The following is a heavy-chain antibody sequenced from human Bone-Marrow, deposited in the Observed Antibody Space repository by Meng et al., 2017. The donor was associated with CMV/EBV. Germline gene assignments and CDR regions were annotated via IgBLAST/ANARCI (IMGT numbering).Heavy chain of an antibody. J-gene: IGHJ2*01. Sequence: QEVLVLSGAEVKKAGASVKVSCKAAGDTFTGYYMHWGRQATGQGLEWMGWINPNSGGTNSAQKFQGRVTMTRDTSISTAYMELSRLRSDDTAVYYCARIPRGYFDLWGRGTLVTVSS. CDR1: GDTFTGYY. CDR3: ARIPRGYFDL. V-gene: IGHV1-2*02. CDR2: INPNSGGT.